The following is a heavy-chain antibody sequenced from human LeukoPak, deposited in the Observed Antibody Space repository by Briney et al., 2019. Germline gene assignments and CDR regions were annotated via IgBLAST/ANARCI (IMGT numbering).Heavy chain of an antibody. CDR1: GYSISSGYY. Sequence: TASETLSLTCTVSGYSISSGYYWGWIRQPPGKGLEWIGNIYHTGSTYYNPSLKSRLTISVDTSNNQFSLKLSSVTAADTAVYYCTRMYGGSFPNASDIWGHGTMVTVSS. J-gene: IGHJ3*02. D-gene: IGHD4-23*01. CDR2: IYHTGST. V-gene: IGHV4-38-2*02. CDR3: TRMYGGSFPNASDI.